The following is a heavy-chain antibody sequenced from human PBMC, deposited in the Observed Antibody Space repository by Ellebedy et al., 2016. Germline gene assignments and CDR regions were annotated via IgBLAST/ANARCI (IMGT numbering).Heavy chain of an antibody. CDR1: GGSISSGGYY. CDR3: ARDNPYQRRGFDY. D-gene: IGHD1-14*01. CDR2: IYYSGST. Sequence: SETLSLTXTVSGGSISSGGYYWSWIRQHPGKGLEWIGYIYYSGSTYYNPSLKSRVTISVDTSKNQFSLKLSSVTAADTAVYYCARDNPYQRRGFDYWGQGTLVTVSS. J-gene: IGHJ4*02. V-gene: IGHV4-31*03.